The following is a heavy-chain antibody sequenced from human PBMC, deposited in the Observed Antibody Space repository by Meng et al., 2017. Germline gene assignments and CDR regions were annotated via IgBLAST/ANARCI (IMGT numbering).Heavy chain of an antibody. CDR3: ARAGRSSGTYYFDY. CDR1: GFTVSSNY. D-gene: IGHD6-19*01. J-gene: IGHJ4*02. Sequence: GGSLRLSCAASGFTVSSNYMSWVRQAPGKGLEWVSVIYSGGSTYYADSVKGRFTISRDNSKNTLYLQMNSLRAEDTAVYYCARAGRSSGTYYFDYWGQGKQVTVSS. V-gene: IGHV3-66*02. CDR2: IYSGGST.